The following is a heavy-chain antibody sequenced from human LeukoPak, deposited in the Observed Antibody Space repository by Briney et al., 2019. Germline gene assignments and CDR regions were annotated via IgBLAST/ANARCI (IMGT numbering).Heavy chain of an antibody. CDR2: ISGSGGST. V-gene: IGHV3-23*01. CDR1: GFTFSSYA. D-gene: IGHD2-15*01. Sequence: GGSLRLSCAASGFTFSSYAMSWVRHAPGKGLEWVSAISGSGGSTYYADSVKGRFTISRDNSKNTLYLQMNSLRAEDTAVYYCAKVPKVVVVAADFDYWGQGTLVTVSS. J-gene: IGHJ4*02. CDR3: AKVPKVVVVAADFDY.